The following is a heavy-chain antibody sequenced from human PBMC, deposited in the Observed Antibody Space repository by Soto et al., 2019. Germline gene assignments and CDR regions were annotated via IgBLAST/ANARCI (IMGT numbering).Heavy chain of an antibody. V-gene: IGHV3-23*01. Sequence: EVQLLESGGGLVQPGGSLRVSCVASGFTFSSYVMYWVRQAPGKGLYWVSGISRSGGSTYYADSVKGQFTISSDNSKNTLYLKKNSLRVEDSAVYYGAKGPRSPPPHDYGMDVWGQWTTVTVSS. CDR3: AKGPRSPPPHDYGMDV. CDR2: ISRSGGST. J-gene: IGHJ6*02. CDR1: GFTFSSYV.